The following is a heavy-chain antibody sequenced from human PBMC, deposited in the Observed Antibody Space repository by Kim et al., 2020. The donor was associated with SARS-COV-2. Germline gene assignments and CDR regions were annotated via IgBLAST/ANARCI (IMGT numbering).Heavy chain of an antibody. J-gene: IGHJ6*02. CDR3: VKDPIYCSSTSCPIAPWYYYGMDV. CDR1: GFTFSSYA. CDR2: ISSNGGST. V-gene: IGHV3-64D*09. D-gene: IGHD2-2*01. Sequence: GGSLRLSCSASGFTFSSYAMHWVRQAPGKGLEYVSAISSNGGSTYYADSVKGRFTISRDNSKNTLYLQMSSLRAEDTAVYYCVKDPIYCSSTSCPIAPWYYYGMDVWGQGTTVTVSS.